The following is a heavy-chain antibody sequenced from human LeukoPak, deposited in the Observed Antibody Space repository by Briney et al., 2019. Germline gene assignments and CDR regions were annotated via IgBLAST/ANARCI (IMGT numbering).Heavy chain of an antibody. Sequence: GGSLRLSCAASGFTFSSYWMNWARQAPGKGLEWVASINHNGNVNYYVDSVKGRFTISRDNAKNSLYLQMSNLRAEDTAVYYCARDCTNGVCYMDYGMDVWGQGTTVTVSS. CDR2: INHNGNVN. CDR3: ARDCTNGVCYMDYGMDV. J-gene: IGHJ6*02. D-gene: IGHD2-8*01. V-gene: IGHV3-7*03. CDR1: GFTFSSYW.